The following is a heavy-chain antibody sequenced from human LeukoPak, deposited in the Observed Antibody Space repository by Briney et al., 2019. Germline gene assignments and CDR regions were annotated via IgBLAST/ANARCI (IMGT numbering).Heavy chain of an antibody. D-gene: IGHD2-21*01. J-gene: IGHJ4*02. CDR3: ARPDMFCDGECFPYYFDY. CDR2: IYPGESDT. Sequence: GESLKISCKGSGYSFTSYWIGWVRQMPGKGLEWMGIIYPGESDTRYAPSFQGHVTISADKSTATTYLHWGSLKASDTAMYFCARPDMFCDGECFPYYFDYWGQGTLVTVAS. V-gene: IGHV5-51*01. CDR1: GYSFTSYW.